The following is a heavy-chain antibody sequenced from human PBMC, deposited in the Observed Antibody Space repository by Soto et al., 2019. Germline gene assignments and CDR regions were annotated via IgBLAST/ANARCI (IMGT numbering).Heavy chain of an antibody. CDR1: GFTFSSYW. Sequence: GSLRLSCAASGFTFSSYWMSWVRQAPGKGLEWVANIKQDGSEKYYVDSVKGRFTISRDNAKNSLYLQMYSLRAEDTAVYYCARILVGLCYYGMDVWGQGTTVTVSS. D-gene: IGHD1-26*01. J-gene: IGHJ6*02. V-gene: IGHV3-7*03. CDR2: IKQDGSEK. CDR3: ARILVGLCYYGMDV.